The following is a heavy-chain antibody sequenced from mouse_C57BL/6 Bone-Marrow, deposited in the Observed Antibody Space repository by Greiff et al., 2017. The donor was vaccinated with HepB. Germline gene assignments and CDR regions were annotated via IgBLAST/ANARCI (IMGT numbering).Heavy chain of an antibody. CDR2: IYPGSGST. J-gene: IGHJ2*01. Sequence: QVQLQQPGAELVKPGASVKMSCKASGYTFTSYWITWVKQRPGQGLEWIGDIYPGSGSTNYNEKFKSKATLPVDTSSSTAYMQISSLTSEDSAVYYCESSFDYGGQGTTLTVSA. CDR3: ESSFDY. CDR1: GYTFTSYW. V-gene: IGHV1-55*01.